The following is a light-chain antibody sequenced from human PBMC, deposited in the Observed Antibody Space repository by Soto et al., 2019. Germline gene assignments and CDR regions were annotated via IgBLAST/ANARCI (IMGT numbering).Light chain of an antibody. J-gene: IGKJ2*01. V-gene: IGKV4-1*01. CDR1: QNLLFSSNNKNS. Sequence: DVVMTQSPDSLAVSLGERAAINCKSSQNLLFSSNNKNSLAWYQQKPGQPPKLLIYWASTRESGAPDRFSGSGSGRDVTLTISSLQAEDVAVYYCQQYHTTPNTFGQGTKVAIK. CDR2: WAS. CDR3: QQYHTTPNT.